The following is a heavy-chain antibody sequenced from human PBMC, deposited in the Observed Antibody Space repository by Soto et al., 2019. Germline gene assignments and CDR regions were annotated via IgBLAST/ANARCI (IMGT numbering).Heavy chain of an antibody. CDR1: GGSFSSYA. Sequence: GSSEKGCLQASGGSFSSYAIHWVRQAPGQGRAWMGGIILIFGTANYAQKFQGRVTITADESTSTAYMELSSLRSEDTAVYYCARAVGHSGWSLDYWGQGSLVTV. CDR2: IILIFGTA. V-gene: IGHV1-69*13. CDR3: ARAVGHSGWSLDY. J-gene: IGHJ4*02. D-gene: IGHD6-13*01.